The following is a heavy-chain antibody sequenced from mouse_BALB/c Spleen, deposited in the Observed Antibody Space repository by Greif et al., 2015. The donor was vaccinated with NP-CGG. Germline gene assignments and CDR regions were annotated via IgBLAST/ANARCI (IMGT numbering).Heavy chain of an antibody. Sequence: VKLMESGAELVKPGASVKLSCKASGYTFTSYWMHWVKQRPGQGLEWIGEINPSNGRTNYNEKFKSKATLTVDKSSSTAYMQLSSLTSEDSAVYYCARGWLRYYFDYWGQGTTLTVSS. CDR1: GYTFTSYW. D-gene: IGHD2-2*01. J-gene: IGHJ2*01. V-gene: IGHV1S81*02. CDR2: INPSNGRT. CDR3: ARGWLRYYFDY.